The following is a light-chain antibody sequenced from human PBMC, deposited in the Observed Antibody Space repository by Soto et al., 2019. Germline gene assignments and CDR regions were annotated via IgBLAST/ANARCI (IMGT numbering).Light chain of an antibody. CDR2: DAS. CDR1: QSISEW. J-gene: IGKJ4*01. Sequence: DIQMTQAPSTLSASVGDRVTITCRASQSISEWLAWYQQKTGKAPKLLIYDASGLESGVKSRFSGSGSGTEFTLNISSMQHDDFATYYCKQYNSYYLTFGGGTKVDIK. V-gene: IGKV1-5*01. CDR3: KQYNSYYLT.